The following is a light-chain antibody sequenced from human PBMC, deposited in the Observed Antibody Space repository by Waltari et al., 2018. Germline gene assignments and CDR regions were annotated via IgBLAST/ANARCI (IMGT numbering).Light chain of an antibody. J-gene: IGKJ2*03. V-gene: IGKV1-6*01. CDR3: LQDFNYPRS. CDR2: GAS. CDR1: QGIGNH. Sequence: ALQMTQSPSSLSASVRDRVTITCRASQGIGNHLGWYQHKPGKAPKVLIYGASTLESGVPSRFSGSGSGTDFTLTISSLQPEDFATYYCLQDFNYPRSFGQGTKLALK.